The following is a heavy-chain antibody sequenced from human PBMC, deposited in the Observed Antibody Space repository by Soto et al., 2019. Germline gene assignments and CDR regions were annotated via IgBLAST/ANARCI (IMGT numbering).Heavy chain of an antibody. CDR3: ARGGKGVYYYDSSGYYSNWFDP. CDR1: GGAFSSYA. D-gene: IGHD3-22*01. V-gene: IGHV1-69*13. Sequence: SVKVSCKASGGAFSSYAISWVRQAPGQGLEWMGGIIPIFGTANYAQKFQGRVTITADESTSTDYMELSSLRSEDTAVYYCARGGKGVYYYDSSGYYSNWFDPWGQGTLVTVSS. J-gene: IGHJ5*02. CDR2: IIPIFGTA.